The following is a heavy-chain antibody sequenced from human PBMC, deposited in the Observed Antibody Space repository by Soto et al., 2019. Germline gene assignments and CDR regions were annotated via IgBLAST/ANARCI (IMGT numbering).Heavy chain of an antibody. CDR1: GYTLKNYG. J-gene: IGHJ4*02. CDR3: ARSRYYFDY. CDR2: IKVDNGDT. Sequence: QVHLGQSGGEVKKPGASVKVSCKASGYTLKNYGIGWVRQAPGLGPEWVGWIKVDNGDTKYAEKLQGRVTLTTDTSTSTAYMELRNLRSDDTAFYYCARSRYYFDYWGQGTLVTVSS. V-gene: IGHV1-18*01.